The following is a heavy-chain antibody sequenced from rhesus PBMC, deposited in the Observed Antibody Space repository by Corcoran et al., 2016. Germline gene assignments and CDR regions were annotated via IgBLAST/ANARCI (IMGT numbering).Heavy chain of an antibody. Sequence: QLQLQESGPGLVKPSETLSLTCAVSGGSISRNYWSWIRQPRGKGLEWIGRISGSGGRTAYNPSLKSRVTISTDTSKNQFSLKLNSVTAADTAVYYCARDHYYYDSASFDYWGQGVLVTVSS. CDR2: ISGSGGRT. CDR3: ARDHYYYDSASFDY. CDR1: GGSISRNY. V-gene: IGHV4-173*01. D-gene: IGHD3-28*01. J-gene: IGHJ4*01.